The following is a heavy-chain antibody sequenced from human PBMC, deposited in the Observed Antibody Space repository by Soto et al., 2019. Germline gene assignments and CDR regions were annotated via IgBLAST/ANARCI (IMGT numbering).Heavy chain of an antibody. CDR3: ARRRAAAGTGGGYWFDP. CDR1: GGSISSSSYY. Sequence: SETLSLTCTVSGGSISSSSYYWGWIRQPPGKGLEWIGCIYYSGSTYYNPSLKSRVTISVDTSKNQFSLKLSSVTAADTAVYYCARRRAAAGTGGGYWFDPWGQGTLVTVSS. D-gene: IGHD6-13*01. V-gene: IGHV4-39*01. CDR2: IYYSGST. J-gene: IGHJ5*02.